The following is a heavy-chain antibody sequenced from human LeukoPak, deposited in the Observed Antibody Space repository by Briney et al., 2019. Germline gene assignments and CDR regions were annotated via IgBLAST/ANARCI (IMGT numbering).Heavy chain of an antibody. CDR2: INISNGNT. D-gene: IGHD2-21*01. J-gene: IGHJ4*02. Sequence: GASVKVSCKASGYTFINHAIHWVRQAPGQRLEWMGWINISNGNTKCSQNFQGRITITRDTSATTAYMDLSSLRSEDTAMYYCARRLGRSFDYWGQGTLVTVSS. V-gene: IGHV1-3*04. CDR1: GYTFINHA. CDR3: ARRLGRSFDY.